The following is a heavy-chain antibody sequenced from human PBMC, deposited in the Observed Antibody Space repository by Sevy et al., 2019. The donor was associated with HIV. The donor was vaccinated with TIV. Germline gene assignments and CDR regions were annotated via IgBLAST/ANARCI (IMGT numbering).Heavy chain of an antibody. CDR1: GGSASNPNYY. CDR2: IYYSGAT. D-gene: IGHD4-17*01. CDR3: ARSQHFSGDYADYAFDV. J-gene: IGHJ3*01. Sequence: SETLSLTCSVSGGSASNPNYYWGWIRQPPGKGLEWIGSIYYSGATSYNPSLESRVTTSVDTSNNRFSLILTSVTAADTAVYYCARSQHFSGDYADYAFDVWGQGTMVTVSS. V-gene: IGHV4-39*01.